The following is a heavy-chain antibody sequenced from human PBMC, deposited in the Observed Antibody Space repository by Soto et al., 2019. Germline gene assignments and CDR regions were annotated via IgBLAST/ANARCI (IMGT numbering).Heavy chain of an antibody. CDR1: GYDLSAYD. CDR3: GRGPSPRAPAGGTPYYYAMDV. V-gene: IGHV1-8*01. Sequence: ASLKVSCKAAGYDLSAYDINWVRQESGQGLEWMGWMNPINGATGSARRFQGRVSMTRNTATGTAYLELTSLRPDDSAVYYCGRGPSPRAPAGGTPYYYAMDVWGQGTTVTVSS. J-gene: IGHJ6*02. CDR2: MNPINGAT. D-gene: IGHD6-13*01.